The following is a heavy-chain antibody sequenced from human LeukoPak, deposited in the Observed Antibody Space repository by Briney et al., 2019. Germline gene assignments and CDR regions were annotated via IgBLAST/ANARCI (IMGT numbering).Heavy chain of an antibody. CDR3: ARVRVEYYYYYMDV. J-gene: IGHJ6*03. CDR2: MNPNSGNT. V-gene: IGHV1-8*01. D-gene: IGHD2-15*01. CDR1: GYTFTSYD. Sequence: ASVKVSCKASGYTFTSYDINWVRQATGQGLEWMGWMNPNSGNTGYAQKFQGRVTMTRNTSISTAYMELSSLRSEDTAVYYCARVRVEYYYYYMDVWGKGTTVTVS.